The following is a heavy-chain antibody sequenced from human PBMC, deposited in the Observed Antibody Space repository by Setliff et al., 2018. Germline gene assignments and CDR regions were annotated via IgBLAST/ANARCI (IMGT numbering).Heavy chain of an antibody. D-gene: IGHD3-10*02. CDR3: ARVLFGDLFSWFDP. CDR2: INPNTGET. Sequence: ASVKVSCKASGYAFTSYGITWVRQAPGQGLQWMGWINPNTGETDYAPRFQGRVTMTRDTSLSTAYMEVRSLRSDDTAVYYCARVLFGDLFSWFDPWGQGTLVTVSS. J-gene: IGHJ5*02. CDR1: GYAFTSYG. V-gene: IGHV1-18*01.